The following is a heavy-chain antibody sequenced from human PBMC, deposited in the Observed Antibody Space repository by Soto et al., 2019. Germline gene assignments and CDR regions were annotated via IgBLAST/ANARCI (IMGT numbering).Heavy chain of an antibody. Sequence: PGGSLRLSCAASGFTFSSYSMNWVRQAPGKGLEWVSSISSSSSYIYYADSVKGRFTISRDNAKNSLYLQMNSLRAEDTAVYYCARDGLTIFGVVTPHYYYGMDVWGQGTTVTVSS. CDR3: ARDGLTIFGVVTPHYYYGMDV. J-gene: IGHJ6*02. D-gene: IGHD3-3*01. CDR2: ISSSSSYI. V-gene: IGHV3-21*01. CDR1: GFTFSSYS.